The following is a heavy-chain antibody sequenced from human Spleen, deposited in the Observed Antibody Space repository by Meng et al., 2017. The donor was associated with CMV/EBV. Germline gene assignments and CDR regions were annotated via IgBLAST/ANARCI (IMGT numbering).Heavy chain of an antibody. CDR3: ARGEERITIYYYYYYGMDV. Sequence: GGSLRLSCAASGFTFRNYWMHWVRQVPGKGLVWVSRINSDGSDTIYAGSVKGRFTISRDNAKNSLYLQMNSLRAEDTAVYYCARGEERITIYYYYYYGMDVWGQGTTVTVSS. V-gene: IGHV3-74*01. CDR2: INSDGSDT. CDR1: GFTFRNYW. J-gene: IGHJ6*02. D-gene: IGHD3-10*01.